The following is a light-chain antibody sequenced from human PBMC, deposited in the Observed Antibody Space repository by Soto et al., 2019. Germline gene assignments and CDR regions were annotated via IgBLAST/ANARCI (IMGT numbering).Light chain of an antibody. V-gene: IGKV3-20*01. Sequence: EIVLTQSPGSLYFSPGEKATLSCRASQSVDSSFFAWYQKKPGQAPRLLIYGASKRATGIPDRFSGSGSGTDFTLTISRLEPEDFAVYYCQQYVSSVTFGQGTKVEIK. CDR2: GAS. CDR3: QQYVSSVT. CDR1: QSVDSSF. J-gene: IGKJ1*01.